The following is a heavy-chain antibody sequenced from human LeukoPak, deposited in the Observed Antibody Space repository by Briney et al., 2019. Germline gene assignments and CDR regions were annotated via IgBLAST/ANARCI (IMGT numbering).Heavy chain of an antibody. V-gene: IGHV3-23*01. J-gene: IGHJ6*02. D-gene: IGHD6-13*01. CDR3: ARDSYSSSWYRNYYYYYGMDV. CDR1: GFIFNNYG. Sequence: GGSLRLSCAASGFIFNNYGLVWVRQAPGKGLEWVSAISNDGGGTTYADFVKGRFSVSRDNSKNTLFLQMNSLRAEDTAVYYCARDSYSSSWYRNYYYYYGMDVWGQGTTVTVSS. CDR2: ISNDGGGT.